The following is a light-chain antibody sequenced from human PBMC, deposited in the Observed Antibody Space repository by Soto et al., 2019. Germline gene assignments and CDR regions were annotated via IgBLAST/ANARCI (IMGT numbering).Light chain of an antibody. J-gene: IGLJ1*01. CDR2: QDT. CDR1: KLGDKY. Sequence: SYELTQPPSVSVSPGQTASITCSGAKLGDKYACWYQQKPGQSPVLVIYQDTKRPSGIPERFSGSNSGNTATLTISGTQAMDEADYYCQAWEISTAGVFGTGTQLTVL. CDR3: QAWEISTAGV. V-gene: IGLV3-1*01.